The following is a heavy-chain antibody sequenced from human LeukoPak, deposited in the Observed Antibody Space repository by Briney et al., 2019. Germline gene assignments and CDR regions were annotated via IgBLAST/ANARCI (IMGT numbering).Heavy chain of an antibody. CDR1: GFTFSSYG. CDR3: AKDSGPVAGTLGYYYGMDV. J-gene: IGHJ6*02. D-gene: IGHD6-19*01. Sequence: GGSLRLSCAASGFTFSSYGMHWVRQAPGKGLEWVAVISYDGSNKYYADSVKGRFTISRDNSKNTLYLQMNSLRAEDTAVYYCAKDSGPVAGTLGYYYGMDVWGQGTTVTVSS. CDR2: ISYDGSNK. V-gene: IGHV3-30*18.